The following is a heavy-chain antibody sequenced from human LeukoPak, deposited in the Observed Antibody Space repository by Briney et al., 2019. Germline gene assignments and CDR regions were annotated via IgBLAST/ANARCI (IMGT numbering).Heavy chain of an antibody. V-gene: IGHV4-34*01. CDR1: GGSFSGYY. CDR3: ARSRGDILTGYYRNRRQHDAFDI. CDR2: INHSGST. J-gene: IGHJ3*02. Sequence: PSETLSLTCAVYGGSFSGYYWSWIRQPPGKGLEWIGEINHSGSTNYNPSLKSRVTISVDTSKNQFSLKLSSVTAADTAVYYCARSRGDILTGYYRNRRQHDAFDIWGQGTMVTVSS. D-gene: IGHD3-9*01.